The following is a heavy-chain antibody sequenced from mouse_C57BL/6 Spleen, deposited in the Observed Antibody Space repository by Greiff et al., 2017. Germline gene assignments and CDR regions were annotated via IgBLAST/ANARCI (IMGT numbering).Heavy chain of an antibody. CDR2: ISNLAYSI. Sequence: EVKLMESGGGLVQPGGSLKLSCAVSGFTFSDYGLAWVRQAPRKGPVWVAFISNLAYSIYYADTVTGRFTISRENAKNTLYLEMSSLRSEDTAMYYCARLYYGNYGFDYWGQGTTRTVSS. V-gene: IGHV5-15*01. D-gene: IGHD2-1*01. CDR3: ARLYYGNYGFDY. CDR1: GFTFSDYG. J-gene: IGHJ2*01.